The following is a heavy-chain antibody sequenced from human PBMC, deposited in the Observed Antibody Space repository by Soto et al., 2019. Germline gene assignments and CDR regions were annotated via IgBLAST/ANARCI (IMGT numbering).Heavy chain of an antibody. CDR3: ARDNFPPYYGGNTKDYGMDV. CDR1: GFTFSSYA. J-gene: IGHJ6*02. CDR2: ISYDGSNK. Sequence: GGSLRLSCAASGFTFSSYAMHWVRQAPGKGLEWVAVISYDGSNKYYADSVKGRFTISRDNSKNTLYLQMNSLRAEDTAVYYCARDNFPPYYGGNTKDYGMDVWGQGTTVTVSS. V-gene: IGHV3-30-3*01. D-gene: IGHD4-17*01.